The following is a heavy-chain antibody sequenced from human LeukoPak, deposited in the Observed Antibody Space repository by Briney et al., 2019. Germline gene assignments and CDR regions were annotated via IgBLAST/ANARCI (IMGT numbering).Heavy chain of an antibody. CDR2: ISGSGGST. Sequence: GGSLRLSCAASGFTFSSYAMSWVRQAPGKGLEWVSAISGSGGSTYYADSVKGRFTISRDNSKNTLYLQMNSLRAEDTAVYYCARQTYYYDSSDYYYMGGFDYWGQGTLVTVSS. CDR3: ARQTYYYDSSDYYYMGGFDY. J-gene: IGHJ4*02. V-gene: IGHV3-23*01. D-gene: IGHD3-22*01. CDR1: GFTFSSYA.